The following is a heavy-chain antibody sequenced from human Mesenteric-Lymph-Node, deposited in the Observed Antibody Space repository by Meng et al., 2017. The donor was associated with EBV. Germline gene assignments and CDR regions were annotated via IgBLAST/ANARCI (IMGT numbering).Heavy chain of an antibody. CDR2: INHSGDA. CDR3: AKGRIVARSPWLDP. D-gene: IGHD6-6*01. CDR1: GGSFSGYY. J-gene: IGHJ5*02. Sequence: QQWAAALFKPSETLSHPIVVYGGSFSGYYWSWIRQPPGKGLEWIGEINHSGDASYNPSLKSRVIISVDTAKNQFSLKLNSLTAADTAVYYCAKGRIVARSPWLDPWGQGILVTVSS. V-gene: IGHV4-34*01.